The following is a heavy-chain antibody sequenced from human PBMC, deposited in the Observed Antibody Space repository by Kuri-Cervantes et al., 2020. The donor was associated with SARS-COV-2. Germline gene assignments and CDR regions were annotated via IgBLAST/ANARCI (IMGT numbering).Heavy chain of an antibody. Sequence: GGSLRLSCAASGFTFSNYGMHWVRQAPGKGLEWVAFLRYDGSNKYYADSVKGRFTIGRDDSKNTLYLQMNSLRAEDTALYYCTKDHRAAPGDLLDFDYWGQGTLVTVSS. D-gene: IGHD3-10*01. V-gene: IGHV3-30*02. J-gene: IGHJ4*02. CDR2: LRYDGSNK. CDR3: TKDHRAAPGDLLDFDY. CDR1: GFTFSNYG.